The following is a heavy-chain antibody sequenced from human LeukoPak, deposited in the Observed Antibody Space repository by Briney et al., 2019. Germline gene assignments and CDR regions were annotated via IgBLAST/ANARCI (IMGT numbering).Heavy chain of an antibody. J-gene: IGHJ4*02. CDR1: GFIFKTYT. Sequence: GGSLRLSCAASGFIFKTYTMTWVRQAPGKGLEWVSSITGDCKYITYADSVKGRFTISRDNAKNSLYLQVASLRGDDTATYNCAREGNDYYYDQWGQGTLVTVSP. V-gene: IGHV3-21*01. D-gene: IGHD3-16*01. CDR3: AREGNDYYYDQ. CDR2: ITGDCKYI.